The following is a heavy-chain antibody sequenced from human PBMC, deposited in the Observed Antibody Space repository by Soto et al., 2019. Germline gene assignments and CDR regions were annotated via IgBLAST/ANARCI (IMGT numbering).Heavy chain of an antibody. D-gene: IGHD6-6*01. Sequence: GGSLRLSCAASGFTFSSYAMSWVRQAPGKGLEWVSAISGSGGSTYYADSVKGRFTISRDNSKNTLYLQMNSLRAEDTAVYYCVKDHLYSSSSCGYDYWGQGTLVTVSS. J-gene: IGHJ4*02. V-gene: IGHV3-23*01. CDR2: ISGSGGST. CDR3: VKDHLYSSSSCGYDY. CDR1: GFTFSSYA.